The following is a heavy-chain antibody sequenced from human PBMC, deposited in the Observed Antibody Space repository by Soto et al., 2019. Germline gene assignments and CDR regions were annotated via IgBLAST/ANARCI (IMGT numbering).Heavy chain of an antibody. CDR2: IYYSGST. CDR3: ARGSGSGGSCYSPYYYYYMDV. Sequence: QLQLQESGPGLVKPSETLSLTCTVSGGSISSSSYYWGWIRQPPGKGLEWIGSIYYSGSTYYNPALKRRVTISVDTSKNQFSLKLSSVTAADTAVYYCARGSGSGGSCYSPYYYYYMDVWGKGTTVTVSS. V-gene: IGHV4-39*01. CDR1: GGSISSSSYY. J-gene: IGHJ6*03. D-gene: IGHD2-15*01.